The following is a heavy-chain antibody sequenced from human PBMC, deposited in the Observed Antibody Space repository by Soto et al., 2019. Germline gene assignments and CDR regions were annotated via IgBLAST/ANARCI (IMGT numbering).Heavy chain of an antibody. CDR1: GFIFSSYE. Sequence: PGGSLRLSCAASGFIFSSYEMNWVRLAPGKGLEWVSYISSGAGAIYYADSVKGRFTISRDNAKNSLYLQMNSLRAEDTAAYYCARGGVPIDYWGQGTLVTVSS. V-gene: IGHV3-48*03. D-gene: IGHD3-10*01. J-gene: IGHJ4*02. CDR2: ISSGAGAI. CDR3: ARGGVPIDY.